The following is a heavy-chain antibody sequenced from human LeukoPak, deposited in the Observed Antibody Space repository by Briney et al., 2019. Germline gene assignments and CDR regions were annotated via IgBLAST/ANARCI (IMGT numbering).Heavy chain of an antibody. D-gene: IGHD6-13*01. CDR1: GFTFSSYA. CDR3: AKDGSSWYSYYFDY. CDR2: ISGSGCST. J-gene: IGHJ4*02. V-gene: IGHV3-23*01. Sequence: PGGSLSLSCAASGFTFSSYAMSWVRQAPGKGLEWVSAISGSGCSTYYRDSVKGRFTISRATSKNTLYLQMNSQRAEDTAVYYCAKDGSSWYSYYFDYWGQGSLVTVSS.